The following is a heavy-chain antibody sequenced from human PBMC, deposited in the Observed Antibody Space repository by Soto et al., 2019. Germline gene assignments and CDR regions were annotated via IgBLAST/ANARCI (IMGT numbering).Heavy chain of an antibody. CDR1: GGSISSGGYS. CDR3: ARAGGLGAVAADY. CDR2: IYHSGST. Sequence: QLQLQESGSGLVKPSQTLSLTCAVSGGSISSGGYSWSWIRQPPGKGLEWIGYIYHSGSTYYNPSLRRRVTIAVDSSKNQSSLKLSSVTAADTAVYYGARAGGLGAVAADYWGQGTLVTVSS. V-gene: IGHV4-30-2*01. D-gene: IGHD6-19*01. J-gene: IGHJ4*02.